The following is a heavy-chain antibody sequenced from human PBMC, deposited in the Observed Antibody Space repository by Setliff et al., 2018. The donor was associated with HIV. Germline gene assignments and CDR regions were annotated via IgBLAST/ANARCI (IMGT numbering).Heavy chain of an antibody. Sequence: SETLSLTCTVSGGSISSGSYYWSWIRQPAGKGLEWIGRVFGSKSVDYNPSLKSRVTISLDTSKNQFSLKLSSVTAADTAVYYCAREDYYDSSGDAFDIWGQGTMVTVSS. CDR1: GGSISSGSYY. D-gene: IGHD3-22*01. V-gene: IGHV4-61*02. CDR2: VFGSKSV. CDR3: AREDYYDSSGDAFDI. J-gene: IGHJ3*02.